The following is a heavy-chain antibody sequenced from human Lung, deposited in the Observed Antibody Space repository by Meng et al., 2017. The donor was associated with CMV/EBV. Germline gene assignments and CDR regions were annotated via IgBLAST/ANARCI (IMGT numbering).Heavy chain of an antibody. CDR1: GFTFSNYA. CDR3: ARGRLYYYDTSSYYYPRYCRH. J-gene: IGHJ1*01. D-gene: IGHD3-22*01. V-gene: IGHV3-30*04. CDR2: ISSDGSNK. Sequence: GESXKISXAASGFTFSNYAMHWVRQAPGKGLDWVAVISSDGSNKEYADPVKGRFTISRDNSKNTLYLHMNSLRAEDTAVYYCARGRLYYYDTSSYYYPRYCRHWGQGTXVTVSS.